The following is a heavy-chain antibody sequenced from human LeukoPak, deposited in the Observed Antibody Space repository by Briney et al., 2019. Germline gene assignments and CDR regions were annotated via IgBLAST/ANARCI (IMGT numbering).Heavy chain of an antibody. CDR1: GGIISNGGLY. Sequence: PSETLSLTCSLSGGIISNGGLYWSWVRQHPGKGLEWIGYIYYSGSTYYNPSLKSRVTISVDTSKNQFSLKLSSVTAADTAVYYCARRYCSSTSCWVNAFDIWGQGTMVTVSS. CDR2: IYYSGST. J-gene: IGHJ3*02. V-gene: IGHV4-30-4*08. D-gene: IGHD2-2*01. CDR3: ARRYCSSTSCWVNAFDI.